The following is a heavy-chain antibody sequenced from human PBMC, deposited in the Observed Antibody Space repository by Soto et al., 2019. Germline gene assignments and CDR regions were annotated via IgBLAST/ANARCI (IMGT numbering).Heavy chain of an antibody. CDR2: ISGSGGST. D-gene: IGHD3-16*02. CDR3: ALSPGVFAAVVDSYYYGMDV. Sequence: EVQLLESGGGLVQPGGSLRLSCAASGFTFSSYAMSWVRQAPGKGLEWVSAISGSGGSTYYADSVKGRFTISRDNSKNTLYLQMNSLRAEDTAVYYGALSPGVFAAVVDSYYYGMDVWGQGTTVTVSS. V-gene: IGHV3-23*01. CDR1: GFTFSSYA. J-gene: IGHJ6*02.